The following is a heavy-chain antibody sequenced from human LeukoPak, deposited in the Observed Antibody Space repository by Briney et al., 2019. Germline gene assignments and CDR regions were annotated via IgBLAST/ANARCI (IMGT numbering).Heavy chain of an antibody. D-gene: IGHD2-2*01. V-gene: IGHV1-2*06. CDR3: ARDYCSSTSCLFDY. J-gene: IGHJ4*02. CDR1: GYTFTSYD. Sequence: ASVKVSCKASGYTFTSYDIHWVRQAPGQGLEWMGRINPNTGGTDYAQKFQGRVTMTRDMSISTAYMDLSRLRSDDTAVYYCARDYCSSTSCLFDYWGQGTLVTVSS. CDR2: INPNTGGT.